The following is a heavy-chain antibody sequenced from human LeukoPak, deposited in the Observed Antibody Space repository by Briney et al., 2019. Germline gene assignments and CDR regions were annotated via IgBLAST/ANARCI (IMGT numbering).Heavy chain of an antibody. J-gene: IGHJ6*03. CDR1: GYTLTSYG. CDR2: IGAYNGNT. Sequence: ASVKVSCKASGYTLTSYGISWVRQAPGQGLEWMGWIGAYNGNTRYAQKLQGRVTMTTDSSTSTAYMELRSLRSDDTAVYYCARGPIIGIVVIPAAADYYHMDVWGKGTTVTVSS. V-gene: IGHV1-18*01. CDR3: ARGPIIGIVVIPAAADYYHMDV. D-gene: IGHD2-2*01.